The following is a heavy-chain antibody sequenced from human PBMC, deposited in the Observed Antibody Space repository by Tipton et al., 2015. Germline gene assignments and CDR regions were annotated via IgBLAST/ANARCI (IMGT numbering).Heavy chain of an antibody. Sequence: TLSLTCAVSGGSVSSPSYYWSWIRQPPGKGLEWIGYTYYSGNTKYNPSLKSRVTISVDTSKNQFPLRLSSVTAADTAVYYCARESLNTIFGVVLDYGMDVWGQGTTVTVSS. J-gene: IGHJ6*02. CDR1: GGSVSSPSYY. CDR3: ARESLNTIFGVVLDYGMDV. D-gene: IGHD3-3*01. CDR2: TYYSGNT. V-gene: IGHV4-61*01.